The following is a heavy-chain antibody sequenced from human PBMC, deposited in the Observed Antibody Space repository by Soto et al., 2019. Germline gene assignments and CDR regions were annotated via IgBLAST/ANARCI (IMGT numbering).Heavy chain of an antibody. CDR3: ARSAPRWELLNWFDP. J-gene: IGHJ5*02. V-gene: IGHV1-18*04. D-gene: IGHD1-26*01. CDR2: ISAYNGNT. CDR1: GYTFTSYG. Sequence: QVQLVQSGAEVKKPGASVKVSCKASGYTFTSYGISWVRQAPGQGLEWMGWISAYNGNTNYAQKLQGRVTMTTDTSTSTDYMELRSLRSDDTAVYYCARSAPRWELLNWFDPWGQGTLVTVSS.